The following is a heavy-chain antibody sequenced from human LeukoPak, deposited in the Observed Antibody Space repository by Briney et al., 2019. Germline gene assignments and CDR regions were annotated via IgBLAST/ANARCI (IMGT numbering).Heavy chain of an antibody. J-gene: IGHJ4*02. V-gene: IGHV3-30*02. CDR2: IRYDGSNK. Sequence: GGSLRLSCAASGFTFSSYAMHWVRLAPGKGLEWVAFIRYDGSNKYHADSVKGRFTISRDNSKNTLYLQMNSLRAEDTAMYYCAKDREAYCGGDCYPAYWGQGAPVTVSS. CDR1: GFTFSSYA. CDR3: AKDREAYCGGDCYPAY. D-gene: IGHD2-21*02.